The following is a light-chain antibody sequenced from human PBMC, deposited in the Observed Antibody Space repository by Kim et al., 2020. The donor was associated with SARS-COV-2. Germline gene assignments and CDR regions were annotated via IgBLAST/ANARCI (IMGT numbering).Light chain of an antibody. CDR2: YKSDSNK. CDR3: AIWYSNTWV. V-gene: IGLV5-39*01. J-gene: IGLJ3*02. CDR1: SGIHVVIYN. Sequence: FSCTLSSGIHVVIYNIFWYQQKPGSLPQYLLRYKSDSNKGQGSGDPSRFSGSKDASTNAGLLLISGLQSEEEADYYCAIWYSNTWVFGGGTQLAVL.